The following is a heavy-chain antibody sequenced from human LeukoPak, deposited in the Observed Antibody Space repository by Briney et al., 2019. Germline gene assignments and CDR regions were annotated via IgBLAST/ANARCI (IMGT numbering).Heavy chain of an antibody. Sequence: SVKVSCKASGGTFSSYAISWVRQAPGQGLEWMGGIIPVFGTANYAQKFQGRVTITADESTSTAYMELSSLRSEDTAVYYCASTRSEQWLVSGYWFDPWGQGTLVTVSS. V-gene: IGHV1-69*13. CDR3: ASTRSEQWLVSGYWFDP. CDR1: GGTFSSYA. CDR2: IIPVFGTA. D-gene: IGHD6-19*01. J-gene: IGHJ5*02.